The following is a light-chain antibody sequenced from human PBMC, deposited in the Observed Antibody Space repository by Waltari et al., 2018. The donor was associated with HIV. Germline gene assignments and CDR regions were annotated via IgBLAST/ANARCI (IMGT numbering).Light chain of an antibody. CDR3: AAWTDSRYVV. J-gene: IGLJ2*01. V-gene: IGLV1-47*01. CDR1: SSNIGSNF. Sequence: QSVLTQPPSASEAPGQRVTISCSGSSSNIGSNFVYWYQQLPGTAPKLLIYRNNQRPSGVPDRFSGSKSGTSAPLAISGLRSEDEADYYCAAWTDSRYVVFGGGTKLTVL. CDR2: RNN.